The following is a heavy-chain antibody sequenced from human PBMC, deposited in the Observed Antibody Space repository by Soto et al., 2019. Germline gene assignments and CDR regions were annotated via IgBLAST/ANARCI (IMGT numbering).Heavy chain of an antibody. CDR3: ARSVGYPDY. Sequence: QVQLVQSGGEVRKHGASVNVSCKASGYTFASYAITWVRQAPGEGLEWMGWISTSSGNVNYAQRFQGRVTITRDTSTTTVYMQLRSLRSDDSAVYFCARSVGYPDYWGQGTLVTVSS. D-gene: IGHD5-18*01. CDR2: ISTSSGNV. CDR1: GYTFASYA. J-gene: IGHJ4*02. V-gene: IGHV1-18*01.